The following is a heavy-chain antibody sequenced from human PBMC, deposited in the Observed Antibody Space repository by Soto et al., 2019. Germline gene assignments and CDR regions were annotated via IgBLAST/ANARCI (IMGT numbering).Heavy chain of an antibody. J-gene: IGHJ4*02. CDR1: GFSLSNARMG. CDR2: IFSNDEK. Sequence: QVTLKESGTVLVKPTETLTLTCTVSGFSLSNARMGVSWIRQPPGKALEWLAHIFSNDEKFYSTSLKSRLTISKDTSKIQVFLTMTNMDPVDTATYYWARHGRGLVARPLDYWGQGTLVTVST. V-gene: IGHV2-26*01. CDR3: ARHGRGLVARPLDY. D-gene: IGHD2-15*01.